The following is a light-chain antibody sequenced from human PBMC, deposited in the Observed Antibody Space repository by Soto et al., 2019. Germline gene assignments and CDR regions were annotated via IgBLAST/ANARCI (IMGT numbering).Light chain of an antibody. CDR1: SSNIGNNY. V-gene: IGLV1-51*02. CDR2: ENN. J-gene: IGLJ3*02. CDR3: GTWDSSLSARV. Sequence: QSALTQPPSVSAAPGQKVTISCSGSSSNIGNNYVSWYQQLPGTAPKLLIYENNKRPSGIPDLFSGSKSGTSATLGITGLQTGDEADYYCGTWDSSLSARVFGGGTKLTVL.